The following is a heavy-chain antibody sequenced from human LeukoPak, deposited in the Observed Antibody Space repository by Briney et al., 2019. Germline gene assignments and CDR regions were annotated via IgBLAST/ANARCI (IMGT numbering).Heavy chain of an antibody. D-gene: IGHD2-2*02. CDR3: ARTRGSSTSCYNCHYYYGMDV. J-gene: IGHJ6*02. CDR1: GGTFSSYA. Sequence: ASVKVSCKASGGTFSSYAISWVRQAPGQGLEWMGGIIPIFGTANYAQKFQGRVTITADESTSTAYMELSSLRSEDTAVYYCARTRGSSTSCYNCHYYYGMDVWGRGTTVTVSS. CDR2: IIPIFGTA. V-gene: IGHV1-69*13.